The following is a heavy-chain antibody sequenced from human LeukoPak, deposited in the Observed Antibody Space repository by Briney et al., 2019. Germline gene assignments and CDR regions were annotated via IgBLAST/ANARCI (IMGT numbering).Heavy chain of an antibody. CDR1: VFTFDDYA. CDR2: ISWNSGSI. CDR3: AKGLTVTTAFFDY. Sequence: PGGSLRLSCAASVFTFDDYATHCVRQAPGKGLEWASGISWNSGSIGYADSVKGRFTNSRDNAKNSMYLQMNSLRAEDTALYYCAKGLTVTTAFFDYWGQGTLVTVSS. V-gene: IGHV3-9*01. D-gene: IGHD4-17*01. J-gene: IGHJ4*02.